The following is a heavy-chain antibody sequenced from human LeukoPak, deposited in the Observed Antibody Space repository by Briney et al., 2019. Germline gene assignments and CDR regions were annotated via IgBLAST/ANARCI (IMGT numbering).Heavy chain of an antibody. CDR2: INHSGGST. Sequence: ASVKVSCKASGYTFTSYYMHWVRQAPGQGLEWMGIINHSGGSTSYAQKCQGRVTMNRDTTTSSVYMELSSLRSEDTAVYYCARDGVVVPAAMREEKYYYYYGMDVGGKGNTVIVTS. J-gene: IGHJ6*04. V-gene: IGHV1-46*01. CDR3: ARDGVVVPAAMREEKYYYYYGMDV. CDR1: GYTFTSYY. D-gene: IGHD2-2*01.